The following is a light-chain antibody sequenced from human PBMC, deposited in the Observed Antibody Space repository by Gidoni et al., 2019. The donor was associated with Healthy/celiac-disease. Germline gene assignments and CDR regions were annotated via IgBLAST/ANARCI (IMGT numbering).Light chain of an antibody. Sequence: EIVMTQSPATLSVSPGESATLSCRARQSVSSNLAWYQQKPGQAPRLLIYGASTRATGIPARFSGSGSGTDFTLTISSLQSEDFAVYYCQQYGSWPPWTFGQGTKVEIK. J-gene: IGKJ1*01. CDR3: QQYGSWPPWT. V-gene: IGKV3-15*01. CDR1: QSVSSN. CDR2: GAS.